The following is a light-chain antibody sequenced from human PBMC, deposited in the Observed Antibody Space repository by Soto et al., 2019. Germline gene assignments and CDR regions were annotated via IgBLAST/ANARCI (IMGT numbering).Light chain of an antibody. CDR3: SSYAGNNNLV. CDR1: SRDVGGYNY. CDR2: YVS. J-gene: IGLJ2*01. V-gene: IGLV2-8*01. Sequence: QSALTQPPSASGSPGQSVTISCTGTSRDVGGYNYVSWYQQHPGKAPKLMIYYVSSRPSGVPDRFSGSKSGNTASLTVSGLQAEDEADYYCSSYAGNNNLVFGGGTQLTVL.